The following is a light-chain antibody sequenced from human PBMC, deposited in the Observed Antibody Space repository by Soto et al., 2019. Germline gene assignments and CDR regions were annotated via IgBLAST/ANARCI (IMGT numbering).Light chain of an antibody. CDR1: QRVISDY. J-gene: IGKJ3*01. V-gene: IGKV3-20*01. Sequence: EIVLTQSPGTLSLSPGERATLSCRASQRVISDYLAWYQQKPGPAPRLLIYGASKRATGIPERFSGTGAGTDFTLTISSLESEDFAVYYCQQYGSSPLFPFGPGTTVEMK. CDR3: QQYGSSPLFP. CDR2: GAS.